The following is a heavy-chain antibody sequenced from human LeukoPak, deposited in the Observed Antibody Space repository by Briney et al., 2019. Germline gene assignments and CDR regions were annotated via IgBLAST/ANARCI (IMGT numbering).Heavy chain of an antibody. J-gene: IGHJ5*02. CDR3: AKLLHSSGYYNH. CDR2: ISGSGGST. V-gene: IGHV3-23*01. Sequence: GGSLRLSCAASGFTFSSYGMSWVRQAPGKGLEWVSAISGSGGSTYYADSVKGRFTISRDNSKNTLYLQMNSLRAEDTAVYYCAKLLHSSGYYNHWGQGTLVTVSS. D-gene: IGHD3-22*01. CDR1: GFTFSSYG.